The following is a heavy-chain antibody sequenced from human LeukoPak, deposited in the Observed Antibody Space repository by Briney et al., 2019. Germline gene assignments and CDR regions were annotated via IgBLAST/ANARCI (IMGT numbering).Heavy chain of an antibody. J-gene: IGHJ4*02. V-gene: IGHV4-4*07. Sequence: SETLSLTCTVSGGSISGYYWSWLRQPPRKGLEWIGGIYTSVSTNYNPSLKSRVTISVDTSKNQFSLKLSSVTAGDTAVYYCAREAREQWLVTEPSFEYWGQGTLVTVSS. CDR2: IYTSVST. CDR3: AREAREQWLVTEPSFEY. D-gene: IGHD6-19*01. CDR1: GGSISGYY.